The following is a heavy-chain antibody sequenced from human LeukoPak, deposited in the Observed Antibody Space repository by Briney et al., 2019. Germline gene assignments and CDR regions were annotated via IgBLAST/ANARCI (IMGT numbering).Heavy chain of an antibody. J-gene: IGHJ4*02. D-gene: IGHD3-10*01. Sequence: GGSLRLSCAASGFSYGSYSMNWVRQAPGKGLEWVSSISSSGSSIYYAASVKGRFTISRDNAKNSLYLQMNSLRAEDTAVYYCARDRNYYGSGSYYLGDYFDYWGQGTLVTVSS. CDR2: ISSSGSSI. CDR3: ARDRNYYGSGSYYLGDYFDY. V-gene: IGHV3-21*01. CDR1: GFSYGSYS.